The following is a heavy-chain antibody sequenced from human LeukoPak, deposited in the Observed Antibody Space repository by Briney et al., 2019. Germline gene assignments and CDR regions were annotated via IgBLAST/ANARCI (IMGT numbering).Heavy chain of an antibody. CDR3: ITVSLSVPH. J-gene: IGHJ4*02. D-gene: IGHD3-10*01. Sequence: GGSLRLSCAASGFTLGNVWINWIRQAPGKGLEWVGRISSKANGGTTDYAAPVKGRFTISRDDSKNTLDLQMNSPKIEDTAIYYCITVSLSVPHWGQGTQVTVSS. V-gene: IGHV3-15*07. CDR1: GFTLGNVW. CDR2: ISSKANGGTT.